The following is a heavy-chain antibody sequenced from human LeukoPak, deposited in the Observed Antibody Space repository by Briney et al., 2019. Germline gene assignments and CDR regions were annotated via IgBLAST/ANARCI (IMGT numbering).Heavy chain of an antibody. Sequence: GGSLRLSCAASGLTFSSYAMSWLRQPPGKGLEWVSAISDSGGSTYDADSVTGRFTISRDNSNNTLYVQMNSLRAEDTAVYYCAKDTSIGRYCTNGVCSPFDYWGQGTLVTVSS. CDR1: GLTFSSYA. CDR3: AKDTSIGRYCTNGVCSPFDY. V-gene: IGHV3-23*01. J-gene: IGHJ4*02. D-gene: IGHD2-8*01. CDR2: ISDSGGST.